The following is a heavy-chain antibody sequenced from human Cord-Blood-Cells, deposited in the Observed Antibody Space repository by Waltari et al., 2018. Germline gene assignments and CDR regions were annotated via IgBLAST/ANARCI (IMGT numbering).Heavy chain of an antibody. CDR1: GGSISSGGHS. CDR2: IYHSGST. Sequence: QLQLQESGSGLVKPSQTLSLTCAVSGGSISSGGHSWSWIRRPPGKGLEWMGYIYHSGSTYYNPSLKSRVTISVDRSKNQFSLKLSSVTAADTAVYYCARGVTIFGVVMNYGMDVWGQGTTVTVSS. V-gene: IGHV4-30-2*01. CDR3: ARGVTIFGVVMNYGMDV. D-gene: IGHD3-3*01. J-gene: IGHJ6*02.